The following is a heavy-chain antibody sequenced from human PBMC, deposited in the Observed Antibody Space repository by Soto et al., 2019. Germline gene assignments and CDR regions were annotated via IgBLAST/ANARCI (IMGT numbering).Heavy chain of an antibody. CDR2: IYTSGST. D-gene: IGHD3-3*01. CDR3: ARGERFNDAFDI. Sequence: AXSLTFTIPGGSIRSYYWSSVRQPAGKGLEWIGRIYTSGSTNYNPSLKSRVTMSVDTSKNQFSLKLSSVTAADTAVYYCARGERFNDAFDIWGQGTMVTVSS. V-gene: IGHV4-4*07. J-gene: IGHJ3*02. CDR1: GGSIRSYY.